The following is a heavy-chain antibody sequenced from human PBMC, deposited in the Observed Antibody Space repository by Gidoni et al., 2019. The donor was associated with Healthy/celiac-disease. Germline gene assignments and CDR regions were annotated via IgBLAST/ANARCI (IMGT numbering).Heavy chain of an antibody. J-gene: IGHJ2*01. CDR1: GGAISSSSYY. CDR2: IYYSGST. Sequence: QLQLQESGPGLVKPSETLSLTCPVSGGAISSSSYYWGWSRQPPGKGLEWIGSIYYSGSTDYTPSLKSRVTISVDTSKNQFSLKLSSVTAADTAVYYCARAVDTAMVKDWYFDLWGRGTLVTVSS. V-gene: IGHV4-39*01. D-gene: IGHD5-18*01. CDR3: ARAVDTAMVKDWYFDL.